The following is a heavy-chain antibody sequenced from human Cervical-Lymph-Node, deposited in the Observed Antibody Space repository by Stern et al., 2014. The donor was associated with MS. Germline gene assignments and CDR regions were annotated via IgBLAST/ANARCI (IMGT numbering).Heavy chain of an antibody. J-gene: IGHJ4*02. V-gene: IGHV4-4*02. CDR1: GDSISSHDR. CDR2: IHHSGSI. Sequence: QVQLQESGPGLVKPSGTLSLTCTVSGDSISSHDRWSWVRQPPGKGLEWVGEIHHSGSINYNPSLKSRVTISVDNSKNQFSLELSSVTAADTAVYFCARNGWYSLDYWGQGTLVSVSS. CDR3: ARNGWYSLDY. D-gene: IGHD6-19*01.